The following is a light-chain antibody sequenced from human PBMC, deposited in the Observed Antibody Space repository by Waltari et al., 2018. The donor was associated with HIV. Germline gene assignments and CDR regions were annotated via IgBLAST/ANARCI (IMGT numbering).Light chain of an antibody. CDR2: DTS. J-gene: IGKJ3*01. CDR3: HQRSTWPFT. Sequence: EIVLTQSPATLSLSPGERAILSCRASQSIRNYLAWYQQRPGQAPRLLVYDTSNRATGVSARFSGSGSGTDFSLTIASLESEDFAIYYCHQRSTWPFTFGPGTKVDI. CDR1: QSIRNY. V-gene: IGKV3-11*01.